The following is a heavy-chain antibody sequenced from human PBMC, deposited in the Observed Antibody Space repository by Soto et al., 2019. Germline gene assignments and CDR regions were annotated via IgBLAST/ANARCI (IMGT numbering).Heavy chain of an antibody. D-gene: IGHD3-10*01. Sequence: SETLSLTCAVYGGSFSGYYWSWIRQPPGKGLEWIGEINHSGSTNYNPSLKSRVTISVDTSKNQFSLKLSSVTAADTAVYYCARAAFYYGSGSLYYYYYGMDVWGQGTTVTVSS. CDR2: INHSGST. CDR3: ARAAFYYGSGSLYYYYYGMDV. V-gene: IGHV4-34*01. J-gene: IGHJ6*02. CDR1: GGSFSGYY.